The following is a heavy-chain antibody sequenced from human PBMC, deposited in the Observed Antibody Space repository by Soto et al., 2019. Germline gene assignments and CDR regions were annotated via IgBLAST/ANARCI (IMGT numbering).Heavy chain of an antibody. Sequence: QVQLQESGPGLVKPSETLSLTCTVSGGSVSSGSYYWSWIRQPPGKGLEWIGYIYYSGSTNYNPDLHIRVPLAVSTAKTKFPLKLSSVTAADAAAYDCARVDPPGMDWFHHWGQGTLVTVSS. J-gene: IGHJ1*01. CDR3: ARVDPPGMDWFHH. D-gene: IGHD3-9*01. CDR2: IYYSGST. CDR1: GGSVSSGSYY. V-gene: IGHV4-61*01.